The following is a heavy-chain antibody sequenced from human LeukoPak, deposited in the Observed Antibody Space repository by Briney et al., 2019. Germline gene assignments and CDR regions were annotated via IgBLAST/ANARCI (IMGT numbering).Heavy chain of an antibody. CDR2: ISWNSGSI. J-gene: IGHJ4*02. D-gene: IGHD6-6*01. CDR3: AKGHGAYSSSSGVDY. CDR1: GFTFDDYA. Sequence: GGSLRLSCAASGFTFDDYAMHWVRQAPGKGLEWVSGISWNSGSIGYADSVKGRFTISRDNAKNSLYLQMNSLRAEDMALYYCAKGHGAYSSSSGVDYWGRGTLVTVSS. V-gene: IGHV3-9*03.